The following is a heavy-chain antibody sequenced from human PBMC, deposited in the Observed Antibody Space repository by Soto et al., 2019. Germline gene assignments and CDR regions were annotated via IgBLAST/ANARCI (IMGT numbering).Heavy chain of an antibody. Sequence: ASVKVSCKASGYTFTGYYMHWVRQAPGQGLEWMGWINPNSGGTNYAQKFQGRVTMTRDTSISTAYMELSRLRSDDTAVYYCARDPRKWLLAPGWFDPRGQGTLVTVSS. V-gene: IGHV1-2*02. CDR3: ARDPRKWLLAPGWFDP. D-gene: IGHD3-22*01. CDR1: GYTFTGYY. J-gene: IGHJ5*02. CDR2: INPNSGGT.